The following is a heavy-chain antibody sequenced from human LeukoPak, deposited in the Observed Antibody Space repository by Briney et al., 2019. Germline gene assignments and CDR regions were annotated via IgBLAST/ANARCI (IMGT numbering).Heavy chain of an antibody. V-gene: IGHV3-30-3*01. D-gene: IGHD6-13*01. CDR2: ISYDGSNK. CDR1: GFTFSSYA. Sequence: GGSLRLSCAASGFTFSSYAMHWVRQAPGKGLEWVAVISYDGSNKYYADSVKGRFTISRDNSKNTLYLQMNSLRAEDTAVYYCARDQGSSSWYRGGFDPWGQGTLVTVSS. J-gene: IGHJ5*02. CDR3: ARDQGSSSWYRGGFDP.